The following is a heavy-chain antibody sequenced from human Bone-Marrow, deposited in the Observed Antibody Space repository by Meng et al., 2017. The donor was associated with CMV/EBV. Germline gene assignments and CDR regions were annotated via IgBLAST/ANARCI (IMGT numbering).Heavy chain of an antibody. CDR2: IRYDGSNK. CDR1: GFTVSSNY. D-gene: IGHD4-17*01. V-gene: IGHV3-30*02. Sequence: GESLKISCAASGFTVSSNYMSWVRQAPGKGLEWVTFIRYDGSNKYYADFVKGRFTISRDNSKSTLYLQMNSLRSEDTAVYYCAKDAARVYSTVIHYWGQGTLVTVSS. CDR3: AKDAARVYSTVIHY. J-gene: IGHJ4*02.